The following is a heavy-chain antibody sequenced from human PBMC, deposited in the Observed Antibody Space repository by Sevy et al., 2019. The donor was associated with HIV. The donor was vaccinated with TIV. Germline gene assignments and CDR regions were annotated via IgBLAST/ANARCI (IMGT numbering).Heavy chain of an antibody. CDR3: ARGGSGDYLGYYYGMDV. V-gene: IGHV4-30-4*01. D-gene: IGHD4-17*01. CDR2: ISYSGST. J-gene: IGHJ6*02. Sequence: SETLSLTCTVSGGSTSSGDYYWSWIRQPPGKGLEWNGYISYSGSTYYNPSLKSPVTISVDTSKNQFSLKLSSVTAADTAVYYCARGGSGDYLGYYYGMDVWGQGTTVTVSS. CDR1: GGSTSSGDYY.